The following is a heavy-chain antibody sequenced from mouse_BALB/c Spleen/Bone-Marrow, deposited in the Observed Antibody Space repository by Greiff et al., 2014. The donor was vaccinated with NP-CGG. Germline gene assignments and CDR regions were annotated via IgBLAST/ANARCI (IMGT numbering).Heavy chain of an antibody. CDR3: ARDDGYYDD. V-gene: IGHV1S29*02. D-gene: IGHD2-3*01. Sequence: EVQLVESGPELVKPGASVKISCKASGYTFTDYNMHWVKQSHGKSLEWIGYIYPYNGGTGYNQKFKSKATLTVDNSSSTAYMELRSLTSEDSAVYYCARDDGYYDDWGQGTTLTVSS. CDR2: IYPYNGGT. CDR1: GYTFTDYN. J-gene: IGHJ2*01.